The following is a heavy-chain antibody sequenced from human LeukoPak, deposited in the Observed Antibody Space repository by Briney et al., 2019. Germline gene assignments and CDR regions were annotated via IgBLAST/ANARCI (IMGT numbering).Heavy chain of an antibody. CDR2: TPYDGTNK. V-gene: IGHV3-30*18. CDR3: AKGYYDSTTNYYYYGMDV. CDR1: GFPFSSYG. D-gene: IGHD2/OR15-2a*01. J-gene: IGHJ6*02. Sequence: PGGSLRLSCAASGFPFSSYGMHWGRQAPGKGLEWVAVTPYDGTNKYYADSVKGRFTISRDNSKNTLYLQMNSLRAEDTAVYYCAKGYYDSTTNYYYYGMDVWGQGTAVTVSS.